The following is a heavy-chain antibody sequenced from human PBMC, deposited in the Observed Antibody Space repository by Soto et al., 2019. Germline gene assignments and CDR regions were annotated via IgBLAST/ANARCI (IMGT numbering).Heavy chain of an antibody. CDR3: ARSRAGRTAASYYDYMAV. Sequence: EVQLVESGGGLVQPGGSLRLSCAAAGFSFSDYWMSWVRQPPGKGLEWVANIKQDGGEKYYVDSVKGRFTISRDNAKSSMYLQMNSLRAEDTAIYYCARSRAGRTAASYYDYMAVWGKGPTVTVSS. V-gene: IGHV3-7*01. D-gene: IGHD2-2*01. J-gene: IGHJ6*03. CDR1: GFSFSDYW. CDR2: IKQDGGEK.